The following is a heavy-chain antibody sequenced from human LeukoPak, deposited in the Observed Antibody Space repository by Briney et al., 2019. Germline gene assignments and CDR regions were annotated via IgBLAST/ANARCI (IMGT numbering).Heavy chain of an antibody. CDR2: IYYSGSA. V-gene: IGHV4-28*01. CDR1: GYYISCRNW. D-gene: IGHD6-19*01. J-gene: IGHJ3*02. CDR3: ARNQAVASNHGAMDI. Sequence: SDTLSLTSAVSGYYISCRNWWGWFRQPPGKGLEWIGYIYYSGSAYYNTSLNSRVTMSVDTSKNQFSLKLSSVTAVDTAVYYCARNQAVASNHGAMDIWGQGTMVIVSS.